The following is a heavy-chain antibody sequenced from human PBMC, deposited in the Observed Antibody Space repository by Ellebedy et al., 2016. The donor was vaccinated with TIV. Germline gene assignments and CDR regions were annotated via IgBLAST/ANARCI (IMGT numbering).Heavy chain of an antibody. CDR2: INPNSGGT. Sequence: ASVKVSCKASGYTFTGYYMHWVQQAPGQGLEWMGWINPNSGGTNYAQKFQGRVTMTRDTAISTAYMELSSLRSEETAVYYCARGTTGTTGWFDPWGQGTLVTVSS. V-gene: IGHV1-2*02. CDR3: ARGTTGTTGWFDP. CDR1: GYTFTGYY. J-gene: IGHJ5*02. D-gene: IGHD1-1*01.